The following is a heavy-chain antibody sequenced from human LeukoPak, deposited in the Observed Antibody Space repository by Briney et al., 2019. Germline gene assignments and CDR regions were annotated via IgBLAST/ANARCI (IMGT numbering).Heavy chain of an antibody. CDR2: IKDDGSTT. V-gene: IGHV3-74*01. CDR3: HPLAYVTN. J-gene: IGHJ4*02. CDR1: GFTFGSRW. D-gene: IGHD2-8*01. Sequence: GGSLRLSCAVSGFTFGSRWMHWVRQAPGKGVVWVALIKDDGSTTNYADSVTGRFTASRDDAKNTVYLQMSSLRAQDTAVYYCHPLAYVTNWGQGTLVTVSS.